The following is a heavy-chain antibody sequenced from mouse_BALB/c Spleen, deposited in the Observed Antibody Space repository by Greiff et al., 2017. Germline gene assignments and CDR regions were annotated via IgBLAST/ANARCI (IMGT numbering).Heavy chain of an antibody. CDR1: GFTFSNYW. Sequence: EVKVEEPGGGLVQPGGSMKLSCVASGFTFSNYWMNWVRQSPEKGLEWVAEIRLKSNNYATHYAESVKGRFTISRDDSKSSVYLQMNNLRAEDTGIYYCTRHYYGYAMDYWGQGTSVTVSS. D-gene: IGHD1-2*01. J-gene: IGHJ4*01. CDR3: TRHYYGYAMDY. CDR2: IRLKSNNYAT. V-gene: IGHV6-6*02.